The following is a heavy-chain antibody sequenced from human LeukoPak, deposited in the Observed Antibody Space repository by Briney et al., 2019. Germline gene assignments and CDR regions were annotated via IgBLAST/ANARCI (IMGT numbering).Heavy chain of an antibody. CDR3: AKDIKLGYGGNSEFDY. CDR2: ISWNSGSI. V-gene: IGHV3-9*01. J-gene: IGHJ4*02. D-gene: IGHD4-23*01. Sequence: PGRSLRLSCAASGFTFDDYAMHWVRQAPGEGLEWVSGISWNSGSIGYADSVKGRFTISRDNAKNSLYLQMNSLRAEDTALYYCAKDIKLGYGGNSEFDYWGQGTLVTVSS. CDR1: GFTFDDYA.